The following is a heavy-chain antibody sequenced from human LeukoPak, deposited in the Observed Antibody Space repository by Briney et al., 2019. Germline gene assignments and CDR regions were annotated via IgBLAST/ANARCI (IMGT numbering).Heavy chain of an antibody. CDR1: GFTFDDYA. D-gene: IGHD1-26*01. CDR2: ISWDGGST. J-gene: IGHJ6*03. CDR3: AKGVGAALFDYYYYMDV. V-gene: IGHV3-43D*03. Sequence: GGSLRLSCAASGFTFDDYAMHWVRQAPGKGLEWVSLISWDGGSTYYADSVEGRFTISRDNSKNSLYLQMNSLRAEDTALYYCAKGVGAALFDYYYYMDVWGKGTTVTVSS.